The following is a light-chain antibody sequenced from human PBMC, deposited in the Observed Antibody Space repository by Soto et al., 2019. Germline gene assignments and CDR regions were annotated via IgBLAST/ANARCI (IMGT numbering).Light chain of an antibody. J-gene: IGLJ1*01. CDR1: SSDVGGYNY. Sequence: QSALTQPASVSGSPGQSITISCTGTSSDVGGYNYVSWYQQHPGESPILMIYEVSNLPSGVSNRFSGSKSGETASLTISGLQADDEADSYCSSFTRSSTYVFGTGTKLTVL. CDR2: EVS. V-gene: IGLV2-14*01. CDR3: SSFTRSSTYV.